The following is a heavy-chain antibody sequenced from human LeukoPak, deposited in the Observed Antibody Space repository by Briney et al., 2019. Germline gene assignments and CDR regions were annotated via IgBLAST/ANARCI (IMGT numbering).Heavy chain of an antibody. J-gene: IGHJ6*03. CDR1: GYTFTSYG. CDR3: ARDLYGSSWYDSYYYYYMDV. Sequence: ASVKVSCKASGYTFTSYGISWVRQAPGQGLEWRGWISAYNGNTNYAQKLQGRVTMTTDTSTSTAYMELRSLRSDDTAVYYCARDLYGSSWYDSYYYYYMDVWGKGTTVTVSS. D-gene: IGHD6-13*01. V-gene: IGHV1-18*01. CDR2: ISAYNGNT.